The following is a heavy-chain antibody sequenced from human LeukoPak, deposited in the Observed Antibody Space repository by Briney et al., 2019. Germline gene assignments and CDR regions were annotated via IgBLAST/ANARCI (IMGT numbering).Heavy chain of an antibody. D-gene: IGHD2-15*01. V-gene: IGHV5-51*01. J-gene: IGHJ4*02. CDR1: GYSFSSYW. CDR3: VRALGYCSSGSCYYYDY. CDR2: IYPGDSET. Sequence: GESLKISCKGSGYSFSSYWIGWVRQMPGKGLEWMGIIYPGDSETSYSPSFQGQVTISADKSISTAYLQWSSLKASDTAMYYCVRALGYCSSGSCYYYDYWGQGTLVTVSS.